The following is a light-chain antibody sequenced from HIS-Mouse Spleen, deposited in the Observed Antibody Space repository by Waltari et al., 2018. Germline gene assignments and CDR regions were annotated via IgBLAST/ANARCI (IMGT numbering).Light chain of an antibody. Sequence: QSALTQPASVSGSPGQSITISCTGTSSDVGGYNYVSWYQQHPGKAPKLMIYDVSTRPSRGSHRFSGSKSGNTASLTISGLQAEDEADYYCSSYTSSSFNVVFGGGTKLTVL. V-gene: IGLV2-14*03. CDR1: SSDVGGYNY. J-gene: IGLJ2*01. CDR3: SSYTSSSFNVV. CDR2: DVS.